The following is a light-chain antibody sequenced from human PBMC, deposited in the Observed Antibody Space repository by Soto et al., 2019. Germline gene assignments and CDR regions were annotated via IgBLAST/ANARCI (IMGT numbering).Light chain of an antibody. Sequence: QSALTQPASVSGSPGQSITISCTGTSSDVGTYNYVSWYQQHPGRAPKLMIFDVSNRPSGVSNRFSGSKSVNTASLAISGLQAEDEAEYYCCSYRSSSTLVFGTGTKLTVL. CDR1: SSDVGTYNY. CDR3: CSYRSSSTLV. J-gene: IGLJ1*01. V-gene: IGLV2-14*03. CDR2: DVS.